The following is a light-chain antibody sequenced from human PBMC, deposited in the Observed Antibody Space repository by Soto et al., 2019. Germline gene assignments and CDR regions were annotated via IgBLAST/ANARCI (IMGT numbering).Light chain of an antibody. J-gene: IGKJ4*01. V-gene: IGKV1-27*01. CDR3: QRYNSASLT. CDR2: DAS. CDR1: QDITNY. Sequence: DIQMTQSPSSVSASVGDRVTITCRASQDITNYVAWYQQSPGKGPKLLIYDASTLQSGVPSRFSGSGSGTEFTLTISSLQPEDVATYYCQRYNSASLTFGGGTKVDIK.